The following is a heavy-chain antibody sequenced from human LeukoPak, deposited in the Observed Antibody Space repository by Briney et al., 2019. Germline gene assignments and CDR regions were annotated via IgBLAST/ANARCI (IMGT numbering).Heavy chain of an antibody. CDR3: ARAEAHYGDYNDAFDV. Sequence: PGGSLRLSCAASGFTFSSYAMSWVRQAPGKGLEWVSAISGSGGSTYYADSVKGRFTISRDNAKNSLYLQMNSLRADDTAVYYCARAEAHYGDYNDAFDVWGQGTMVTVSS. V-gene: IGHV3-23*01. CDR1: GFTFSSYA. D-gene: IGHD4-17*01. J-gene: IGHJ3*01. CDR2: ISGSGGST.